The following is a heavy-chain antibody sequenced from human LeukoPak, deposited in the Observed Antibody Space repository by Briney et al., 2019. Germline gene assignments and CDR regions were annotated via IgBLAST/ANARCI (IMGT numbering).Heavy chain of an antibody. D-gene: IGHD5-18*01. CDR2: MNPNSGNT. CDR3: ARGRLTRRGYPRFDP. J-gene: IGHJ5*02. CDR1: GYTFTSYD. V-gene: IGHV1-8*01. Sequence: GASVKVSCKASGYTFTSYDINWVRQATGQGLEWMGWMNPNSGNTGYAQKFQGRVTMTRNTSISTAYMELSSVRSEDTAVYYCARGRLTRRGYPRFDPWGQGTLVTVSS.